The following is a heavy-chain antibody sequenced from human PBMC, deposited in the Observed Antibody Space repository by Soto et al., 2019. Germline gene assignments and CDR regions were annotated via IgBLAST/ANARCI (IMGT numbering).Heavy chain of an antibody. D-gene: IGHD3-16*01. CDR2: IYYSGST. V-gene: IGHV4-59*01. CDR3: ARDGGPVPFDP. Sequence: QVQLQESGPGLVKPSETLSLTCTVSGGSISSYYWSWIRQPPGKGLEWIGYIYYSGSTNYNPSLKSRVTISVDTSKNQFSLKLSSVTAADTAVYYCARDGGPVPFDPWGQGTMVTVSS. CDR1: GGSISSYY. J-gene: IGHJ5*02.